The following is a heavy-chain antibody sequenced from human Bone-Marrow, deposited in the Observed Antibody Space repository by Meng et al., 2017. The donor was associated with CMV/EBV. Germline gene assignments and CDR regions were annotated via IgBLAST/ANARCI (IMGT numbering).Heavy chain of an antibody. V-gene: IGHV3-21*01. CDR1: GFTVSSNY. CDR2: ISSSSSYI. CDR3: ARWEIVDAFDI. D-gene: IGHD5-12*01. Sequence: GESLKISCAASGFTVSSNYMNWVRQAPGKGLEWVSSISSSSSYIYYADSVKGRFTISRDNAKNSLYLQMNSLRAEDTAVYYCARWEIVDAFDICGQGTMVTASS. J-gene: IGHJ3*02.